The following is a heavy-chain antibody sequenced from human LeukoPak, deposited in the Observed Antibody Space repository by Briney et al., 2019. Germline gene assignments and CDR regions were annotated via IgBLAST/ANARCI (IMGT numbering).Heavy chain of an antibody. J-gene: IGHJ5*01. CDR3: ARPHNNFWSGYFSNWFDS. CDR1: GYTFTAYY. CDR2: INPNNGVT. D-gene: IGHD3-3*01. Sequence: ASVKVSCKASGYTFTAYYIQWVRQAPGQGLEWMGWINPNNGVTKYAPKFQGRVTMTRDTSINTAHMELTSLTSDDTALYYCARPHNNFWSGYFSNWFDSWGPGTVVTVSS. V-gene: IGHV1-2*02.